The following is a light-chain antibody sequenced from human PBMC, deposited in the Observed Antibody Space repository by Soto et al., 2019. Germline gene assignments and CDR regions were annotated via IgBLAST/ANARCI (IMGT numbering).Light chain of an antibody. J-gene: IGKJ5*01. CDR1: HSSGGS. Sequence: DIHLADFKRFLSASVTAIDTITCRASHSSGGSLNWYQQKPGKPPKLLIYGASTLQSGVPSRFSGGASATDYTLTISRLPPEDVASEYCQQSYRPPTFGQGTRVDIK. CDR2: GAS. CDR3: QQSYRPPT. V-gene: IGKV1-39*01.